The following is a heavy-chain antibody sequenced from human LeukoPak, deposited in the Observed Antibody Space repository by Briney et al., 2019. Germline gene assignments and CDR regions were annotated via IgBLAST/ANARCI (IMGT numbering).Heavy chain of an antibody. CDR2: ISSSGSTI. CDR1: GFTFSDYY. CDR3: AKKFRLDYGGNFSEGPSFYYYYYMDV. J-gene: IGHJ6*03. Sequence: PGGSLRLSCAASGFTFSDYYMSWIRQAPGKGLEWVSYISSSGSTIYYADSVKGRFTISRDNSKNTLYLQMNSLRAEDTAVYYCAKKFRLDYGGNFSEGPSFYYYYYMDVWGKGTTVTISS. D-gene: IGHD4-23*01. V-gene: IGHV3-11*01.